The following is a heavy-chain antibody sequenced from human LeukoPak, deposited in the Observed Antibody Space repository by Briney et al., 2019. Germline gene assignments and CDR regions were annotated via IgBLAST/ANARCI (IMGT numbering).Heavy chain of an antibody. CDR3: ARHVTISGPYDASDI. CDR1: GDSISSYY. CDR2: IYYSGGT. Sequence: PSETLSLTCTVSGDSISSYYWSWVRQPPGKGLEWIGYIYYSGGTDYNPSLKSRVTISVDTSKNQFSLKLRSVTAADTAVYYCARHVTISGPYDASDICGQATVVTVSP. V-gene: IGHV4-59*08. J-gene: IGHJ3*02. D-gene: IGHD5-24*01.